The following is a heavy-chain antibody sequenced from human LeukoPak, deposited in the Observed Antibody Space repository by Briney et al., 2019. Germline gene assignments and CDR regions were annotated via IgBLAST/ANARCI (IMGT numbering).Heavy chain of an antibody. CDR3: ATGQTDSRYYFDY. V-gene: IGHV3-74*01. CDR2: ISADGRST. Sequence: GGSLRLSCAAFGFPLSTYWMHWVRQAPGKVLVWVSRISADGRSTTYADSVKGRFTISRDNAKNTLYLQMNSLRDEDTAMYYCATGQTDSRYYFDYWGQGTLVTVSS. J-gene: IGHJ4*02. D-gene: IGHD5-18*01. CDR1: GFPLSTYW.